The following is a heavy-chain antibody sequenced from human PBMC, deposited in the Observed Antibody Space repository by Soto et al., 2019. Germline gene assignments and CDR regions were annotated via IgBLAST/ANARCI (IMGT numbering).Heavy chain of an antibody. CDR1: GGSISSSSYY. D-gene: IGHD2-15*01. V-gene: IGHV4-39*01. Sequence: SETLSLTCTVSGGSISSSSYYGGWIRQPPGKGLEWIGSIFYSGSTYYNPSLKSRVTISVDTSKNQFSLKLSSVTAADTAVYYCARHLTYCSAGSCYSDFPYYGMDVWGQGTTVTVSS. J-gene: IGHJ6*02. CDR3: ARHLTYCSAGSCYSDFPYYGMDV. CDR2: IFYSGST.